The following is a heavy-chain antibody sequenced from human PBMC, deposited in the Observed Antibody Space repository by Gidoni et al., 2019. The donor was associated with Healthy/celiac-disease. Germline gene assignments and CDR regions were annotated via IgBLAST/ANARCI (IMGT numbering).Heavy chain of an antibody. D-gene: IGHD5-12*01. CDR3: ARDASGDGYNWYFDY. V-gene: IGHV3-30*04. CDR1: GFTFSSYA. CDR2: ISYDGSNK. Sequence: SLRLSCAASGFTFSSYAMHWVRQAPGKGLEWVAVISYDGSNKYYADSVKGRFTISRDNSKNTLYLQMNSLRAEDTAVYYCARDASGDGYNWYFDYWGQGTLVTVSS. J-gene: IGHJ4*02.